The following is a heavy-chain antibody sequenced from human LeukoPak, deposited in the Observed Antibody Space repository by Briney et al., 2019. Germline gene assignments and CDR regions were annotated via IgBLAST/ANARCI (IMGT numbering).Heavy chain of an antibody. CDR1: GFTFSDYY. CDR2: ISGSGGST. D-gene: IGHD3-10*01. CDR3: AKDQFGEKTYYFDY. V-gene: IGHV3-23*01. J-gene: IGHJ4*02. Sequence: PGGFLRLSCAASGFTFSDYYMGWIRQAPGKGLEWVSAISGSGGSTYYADSVKGRFTISRDNSKNTLYLQMNSLRAEDTAVYYCAKDQFGEKTYYFDYWGQGTLVTVSS.